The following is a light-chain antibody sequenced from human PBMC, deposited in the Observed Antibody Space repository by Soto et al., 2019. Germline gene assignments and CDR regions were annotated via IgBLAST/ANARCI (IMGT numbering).Light chain of an antibody. J-gene: IGKJ5*01. Sequence: EIVMTQSPGTLSVFPGERATLSCRASQSVSSYLAWYQQKPGQGPRLLIYGAFTRATGIPDRFSGSGSGTDFTLTISRLEPEDFAVYYCQQHETLITFGQGTRLE. V-gene: IGKV3-20*01. CDR2: GAF. CDR1: QSVSSY. CDR3: QQHETLIT.